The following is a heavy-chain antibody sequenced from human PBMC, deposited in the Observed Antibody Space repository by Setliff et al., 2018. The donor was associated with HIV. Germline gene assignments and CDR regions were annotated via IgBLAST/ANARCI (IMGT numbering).Heavy chain of an antibody. J-gene: IGHJ4*02. CDR3: AAFFVTPLTTQDF. V-gene: IGHV4-4*02. CDR2: IYHSEYT. CDR1: GGSISSDNW. Sequence: PSETLSLTCAVSGGSISSDNWWTWVRQAPGKGLEWIGEIYHSEYTNYNPSLKSRVSMSVDKSKNQFSVKLTSVTAADTAVYYCAAFFVTPLTTQDFWGQGTLVTVSS. D-gene: IGHD4-17*01.